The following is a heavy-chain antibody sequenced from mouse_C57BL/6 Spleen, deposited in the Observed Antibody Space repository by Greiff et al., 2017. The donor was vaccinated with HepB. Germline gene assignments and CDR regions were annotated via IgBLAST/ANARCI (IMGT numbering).Heavy chain of an antibody. V-gene: IGHV1-64*01. CDR1: GYTFTSYW. CDR3: ATYYGSSRYWYFDV. J-gene: IGHJ1*03. CDR2: IHPNSGST. D-gene: IGHD1-1*01. Sequence: QVQLQQPGAELVKPVASVKLSCKASGYTFTSYWMHWVKQRPGQGLEWIGMIHPNSGSTNYNEKFKSKATLTVDKSSSTAYMQLSSLTSEDSAVYYCATYYGSSRYWYFDVWGTGTTVTVSS.